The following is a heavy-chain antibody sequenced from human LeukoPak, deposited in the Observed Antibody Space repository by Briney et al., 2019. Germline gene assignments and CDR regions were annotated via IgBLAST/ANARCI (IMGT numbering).Heavy chain of an antibody. Sequence: SETLSLTCTVSGGSISSSSYYWGWIRQPPGKGLEWIGSIYYSGSTYYNPSLKSRVTISVDTSKNQFSLKLSSVTAADTAVYYCARTKLELYDYWGQGTLVTVPS. D-gene: IGHD1-7*01. J-gene: IGHJ4*02. CDR3: ARTKLELYDY. CDR1: GGSISSSSYY. V-gene: IGHV4-39*07. CDR2: IYYSGST.